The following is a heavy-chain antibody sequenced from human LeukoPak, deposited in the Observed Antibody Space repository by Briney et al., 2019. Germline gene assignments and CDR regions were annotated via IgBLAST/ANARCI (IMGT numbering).Heavy chain of an antibody. D-gene: IGHD5-12*01. J-gene: IGHJ4*02. Sequence: GGSLRLSCAASGFTVSSNYMSWVRQAPGKGLEWVSVIYSGGSTYYADSVKGRFTISRDTSKHTLYLQMNSLRADDAAVYYCARVGAYTGHSALDYWGQGTLVTVSS. CDR2: IYSGGST. V-gene: IGHV3-53*01. CDR3: ARVGAYTGHSALDY. CDR1: GFTVSSNY.